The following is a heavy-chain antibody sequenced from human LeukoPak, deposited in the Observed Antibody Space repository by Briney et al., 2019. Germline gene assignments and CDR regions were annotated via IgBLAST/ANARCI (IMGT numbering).Heavy chain of an antibody. J-gene: IGHJ4*02. CDR3: ARRYNYGYY. Sequence: SETLCLTCTVSGGSISSSSYYWGWIRQPPGKGLEWIASIYYSGNTYYNPSLKSRVTMSVDTSKNQFSLKLSSVTAADTAVYYCARRYNYGYYWGQGTLVTVSS. D-gene: IGHD5-18*01. CDR1: GGSISSSSYY. V-gene: IGHV4-39*01. CDR2: IYYSGNT.